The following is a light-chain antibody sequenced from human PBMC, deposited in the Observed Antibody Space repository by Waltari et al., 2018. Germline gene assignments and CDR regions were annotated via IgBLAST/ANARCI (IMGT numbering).Light chain of an antibody. J-gene: IGLJ6*01. CDR1: NIGSKN. V-gene: IGLV3-21*01. CDR3: QVWDSSSDHPV. CDR2: YDS. Sequence: SYDMTQSRSVSVSPGQTASITCGGDNIGSKNVHWYQQKAAQAPVLVIYYDSDRPSGIPARFSGSKSGKTATLTISGVEAGDEADYYCQVWDSSSDHPVFGTGTKLTVL.